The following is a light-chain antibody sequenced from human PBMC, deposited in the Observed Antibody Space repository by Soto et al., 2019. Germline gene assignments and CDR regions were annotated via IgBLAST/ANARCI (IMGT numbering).Light chain of an antibody. CDR1: QSVSSSY. V-gene: IGKV3-20*01. CDR2: GAS. Sequence: EIVLTQSPGTLSLSPGERATLSCRASQSVSSSYLAWYQQKPGQAPRLLIYGASSRATGIPDRFSGSGSGTDFTLTISRLAPEDFAVYYCQHYGRSPAFGGGTKVEIK. CDR3: QHYGRSPA. J-gene: IGKJ4*01.